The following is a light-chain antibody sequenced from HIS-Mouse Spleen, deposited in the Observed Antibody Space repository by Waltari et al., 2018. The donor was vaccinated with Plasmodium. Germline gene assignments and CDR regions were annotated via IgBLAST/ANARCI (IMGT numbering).Light chain of an antibody. V-gene: IGKV3-15*01. CDR2: GAS. J-gene: IGKJ3*01. CDR1: QSVSSN. Sequence: EIVMTQSPATLSASPGVTATLSCRASQSVSSNLAWYQQKPGQAPRLLIYGASTRATGIPARFSGSGSGTEFTLTISSLQSEDFAVYYCQQYNNWSFTFGPGTKVDIK. CDR3: QQYNNWSFT.